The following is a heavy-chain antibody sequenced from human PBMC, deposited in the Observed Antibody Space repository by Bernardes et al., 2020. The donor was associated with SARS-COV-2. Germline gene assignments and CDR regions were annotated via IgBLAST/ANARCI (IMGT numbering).Heavy chain of an antibody. CDR1: GFTFSSYW. CDR3: AREAAGSDWYFDL. J-gene: IGHJ2*01. D-gene: IGHD6-19*01. CDR2: INSDGSST. V-gene: IGHV3-74*01. Sequence: GGSLRLSCAASGFTFSSYWMHWVRQAPGKGLVWVSRINSDGSSTSYADSVKGRFTISRDNAKNTLYLQMNSLRAEDTAVYYCAREAAGSDWYFDLWGRGTLVTVSS.